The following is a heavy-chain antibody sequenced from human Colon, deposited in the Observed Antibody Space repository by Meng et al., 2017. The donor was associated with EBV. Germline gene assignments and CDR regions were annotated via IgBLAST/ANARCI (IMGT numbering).Heavy chain of an antibody. Sequence: QVQLQGSGPGLVKPSGPLSLTRAVSGASISSSNWWSWVRQPPGKGLEWIGEISHSGNTNYNPSLKSRVTISVDKSKNQFSLNLSSVTAADTAVYYCARVGQWLPVDYWGQGTLVTVSS. J-gene: IGHJ4*02. D-gene: IGHD6-19*01. CDR1: GASISSSNW. V-gene: IGHV4-4*02. CDR2: ISHSGNT. CDR3: ARVGQWLPVDY.